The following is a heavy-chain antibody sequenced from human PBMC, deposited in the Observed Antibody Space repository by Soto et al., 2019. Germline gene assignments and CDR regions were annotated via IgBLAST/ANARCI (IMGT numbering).Heavy chain of an antibody. CDR3: ARESDSSSSGGIFGY. Sequence: ASVKVSCKASGYTFTSYYMHWVRQAPGQGLEWMGIINPSGGSTNYAQKFQGRVTMTRDTSTSTVYMEQSSLRSEDTAVYYCARESDSSSSGGIFGYWGQGTLVTVSS. CDR1: GYTFTSYY. V-gene: IGHV1-46*01. CDR2: INPSGGST. J-gene: IGHJ4*02. D-gene: IGHD6-6*01.